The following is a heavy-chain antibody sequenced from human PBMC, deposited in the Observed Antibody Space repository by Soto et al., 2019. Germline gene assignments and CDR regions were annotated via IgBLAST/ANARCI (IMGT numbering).Heavy chain of an antibody. CDR1: GGSISRSNW. Sequence: SETLSLTCAVSGGSISRSNWCSWVRQPPGKGLEWIGEIYHSGSTNYHPSLKSRVTISVDKSKNQFSLKLTSLTAADTAVYYCARSITFDWLFFDNWGQGTLVTVSS. J-gene: IGHJ4*02. V-gene: IGHV4-4*02. CDR3: ARSITFDWLFFDN. CDR2: IYHSGST. D-gene: IGHD3-9*01.